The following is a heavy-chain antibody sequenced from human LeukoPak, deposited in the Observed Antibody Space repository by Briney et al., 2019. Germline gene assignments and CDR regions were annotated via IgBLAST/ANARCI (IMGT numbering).Heavy chain of an antibody. Sequence: ASAKVSCKASGYTFITYDISWVRQAPGQGLEWMGWISAYNGNTNYAQKLQGRVTMTTESSTNTAYMELRSLRSDDTAVYYCARSAVADTLSAYYFGYWGQGTLVTVSS. CDR1: GYTFITYD. J-gene: IGHJ4*02. V-gene: IGHV1-18*01. D-gene: IGHD6-19*01. CDR3: ARSAVADTLSAYYFGY. CDR2: ISAYNGNT.